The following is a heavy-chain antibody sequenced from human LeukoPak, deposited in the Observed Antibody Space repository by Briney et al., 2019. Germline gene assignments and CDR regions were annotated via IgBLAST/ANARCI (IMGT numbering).Heavy chain of an antibody. J-gene: IGHJ4*02. CDR1: GVSISSSYS. CDR2: IKQDGSEK. CDR3: ARDVYGVSDY. V-gene: IGHV3-7*01. Sequence: ETLSLTCTVSGVSISSSYSYWGWIRQPPGMGLEWVANIKQDGSEKYYVDSVKGRFTISRDNAKNSLYLQMNSLRAEDTAVYYCARDVYGVSDYWGQGTLVTVSS. D-gene: IGHD4-17*01.